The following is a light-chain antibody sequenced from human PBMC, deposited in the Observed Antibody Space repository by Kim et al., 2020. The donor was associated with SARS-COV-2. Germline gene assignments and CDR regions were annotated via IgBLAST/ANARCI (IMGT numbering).Light chain of an antibody. CDR2: DAS. CDR1: QSISSW. Sequence: SASVGDRVTITCRARQSISSWLDWYQQRPGKAPKLLIYDASSLDNGVPSRFSGSGSGTEFTLTISGLQPDDFATYYCQQYNSYSYTFGQGTKLEI. V-gene: IGKV1-5*01. J-gene: IGKJ2*01. CDR3: QQYNSYSYT.